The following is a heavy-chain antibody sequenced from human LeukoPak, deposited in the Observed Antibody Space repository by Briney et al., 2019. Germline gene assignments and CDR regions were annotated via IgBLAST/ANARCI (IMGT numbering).Heavy chain of an antibody. V-gene: IGHV3-74*01. CDR1: GFTFSTSW. Sequence: GGSLRLSCAASGFTFSTSWMHWVRQAPGKGLVWVSQINSDGGRTRYADSVKGRLTISRDNAKNTVYLQLNSLRTDDTAMYYCARGRNGFFDYWGHGTLVTVSS. CDR3: ARGRNGFFDY. D-gene: IGHD5-24*01. CDR2: INSDGGRT. J-gene: IGHJ4*01.